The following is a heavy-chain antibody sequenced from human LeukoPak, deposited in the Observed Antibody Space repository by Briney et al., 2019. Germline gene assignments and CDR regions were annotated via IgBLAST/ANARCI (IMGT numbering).Heavy chain of an antibody. CDR3: ARDWGYCSSTSCPLDY. CDR2: ISSSGSTI. J-gene: IGHJ4*02. D-gene: IGHD2-2*01. CDR1: GFTVSSNY. Sequence: GGSLRLSCAASGFTVSSNYMSWIRQAPGKGLEWVSYISSSGSTIYYADSVKGRFTISRDNAKNSLYLQMNSLRAEDTAVYYCARDWGYCSSTSCPLDYWGQGTLVTVSS. V-gene: IGHV3-11*01.